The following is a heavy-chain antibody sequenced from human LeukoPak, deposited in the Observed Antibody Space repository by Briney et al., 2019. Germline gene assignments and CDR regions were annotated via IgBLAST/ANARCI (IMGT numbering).Heavy chain of an antibody. Sequence: SETLSLTCTVSGGSIDSYFWSWIRQPPGKGLEWIGYIYYTGSTEYHPSLKSRVTISLDTSKNQFSLKLTSVTAADTAVYYCARVHQPAEYYFDYWGQGNLVSVSS. J-gene: IGHJ4*02. CDR1: GGSIDSYF. V-gene: IGHV4-59*01. CDR3: ARVHQPAEYYFDY. CDR2: IYYTGST. D-gene: IGHD2-2*01.